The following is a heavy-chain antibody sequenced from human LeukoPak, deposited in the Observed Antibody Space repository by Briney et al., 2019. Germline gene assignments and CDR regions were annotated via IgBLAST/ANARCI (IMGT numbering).Heavy chain of an antibody. CDR3: ARDQDYYDSSGYLDY. Sequence: ASVKVSCKASGGTFSSYAISWVRQAPGQGLEWMGGIIPIFGTANYAQKFQGRVTITTDESTSTAYMELSSLRSEDTAVYYCARDQDYYDSSGYLDYWGQGTLVTVSS. J-gene: IGHJ4*02. CDR1: GGTFSSYA. V-gene: IGHV1-69*05. D-gene: IGHD3-22*01. CDR2: IIPIFGTA.